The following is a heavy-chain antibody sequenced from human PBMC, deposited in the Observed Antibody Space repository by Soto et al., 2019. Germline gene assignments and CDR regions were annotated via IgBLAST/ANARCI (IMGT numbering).Heavy chain of an antibody. J-gene: IGHJ4*02. Sequence: EVQLVESGGGLIQPGGSLRLSCAVSGFTVSNNYMSWVRQAPGKGLEGVSVIYSGGYTAYGDSVKGRFTISRDNSKNTIYLKKNTPRPHEPGVFFWAAHPGGGGYWGQGTLVTVSS. D-gene: IGHD3-10*01. V-gene: IGHV3-53*01. CDR1: GFTVSNNY. CDR2: IYSGGYT. CDR3: AAHPGGGGY.